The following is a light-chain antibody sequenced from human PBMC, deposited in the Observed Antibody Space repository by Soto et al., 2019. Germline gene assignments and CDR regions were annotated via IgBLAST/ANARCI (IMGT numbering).Light chain of an antibody. Sequence: DIVMTQSPDSLAVSLGERATINCKSSQSVLYSSNNKNYLAWYQQKPGQPPKLLIYWASTRQFGVPDRFSGSGSGTDFTIIISRLQAEDVGIYYCQQYYSPPVTFGGGTKVEIK. CDR3: QQYYSPPVT. V-gene: IGKV4-1*01. CDR1: QSVLYSSNNKNY. CDR2: WAS. J-gene: IGKJ4*01.